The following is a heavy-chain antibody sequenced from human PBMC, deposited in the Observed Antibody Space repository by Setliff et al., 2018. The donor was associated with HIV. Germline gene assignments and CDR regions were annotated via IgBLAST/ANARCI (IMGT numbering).Heavy chain of an antibody. CDR1: GGTFSSYA. V-gene: IGHV1-69*13. D-gene: IGHD3-10*02. Sequence: SVKVSCKASGGTFSSYAISWVRQAPGQGLEWMGGIIPIFNTANYAQKFQGRVTITADESTSTAYMELSSLRSEDTAVYYCATIVRPSYYYYYYMDVWGKGATVTVSS. J-gene: IGHJ6*03. CDR3: ATIVRPSYYYYYYMDV. CDR2: IIPIFNTA.